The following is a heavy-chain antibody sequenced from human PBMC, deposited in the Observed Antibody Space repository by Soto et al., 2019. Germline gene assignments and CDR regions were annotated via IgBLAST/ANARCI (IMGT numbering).Heavy chain of an antibody. J-gene: IGHJ6*02. V-gene: IGHV1-69*12. D-gene: IGHD2-2*01. CDR3: ASHSSLRGYCISTSCYGYYYGMDV. CDR2: IIPIFGTA. Sequence: QVQLVQSGAEVKKPGSSVKVSCKASGGTFSSYAISWVRQAPGQGLEWMGGIIPIFGTADYAQKFQGRVKITADESTGTAYMELSSLRSEDTAVYYCASHSSLRGYCISTSCYGYYYGMDVWGQGTTVTVSS. CDR1: GGTFSSYA.